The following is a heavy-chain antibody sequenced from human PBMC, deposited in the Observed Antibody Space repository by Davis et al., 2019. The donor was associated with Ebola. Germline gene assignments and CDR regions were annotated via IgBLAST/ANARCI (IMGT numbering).Heavy chain of an antibody. CDR3: AKDVRPDSGWDIDY. CDR1: GFTFGTYS. CDR2: IFGSAAET. J-gene: IGHJ4*02. Sequence: GESLKISCAASGFTFGTYSMNWIRQAPGKRLEWVAAIFGSAAETFYADSVRGRFTISRDNSKDTLYLHMNSLRSDDTAIYYCAKDVRPDSGWDIDYWGQGTLVTVSS. V-gene: IGHV3-23*01. D-gene: IGHD6-19*01.